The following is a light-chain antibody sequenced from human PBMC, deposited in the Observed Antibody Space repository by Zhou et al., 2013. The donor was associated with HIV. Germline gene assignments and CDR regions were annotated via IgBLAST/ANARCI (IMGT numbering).Light chain of an antibody. J-gene: IGKJ4*01. CDR3: QQRSNWLT. CDR2: DAS. CDR1: QSVSSNY. Sequence: EIVLTQSPGTLSLSPGERATLSCRANQSVSSNYLAWYQQKPGQAPRLLIYDASNRATGIPAKFSGSGSGTDFTLTISSLEPEDFAVYYCQQRSNWLTFGGGTKVEIK. V-gene: IGKV3D-20*02.